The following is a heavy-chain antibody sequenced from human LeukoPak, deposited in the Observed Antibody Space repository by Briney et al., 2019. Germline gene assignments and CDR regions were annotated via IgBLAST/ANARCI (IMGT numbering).Heavy chain of an antibody. CDR1: GFTFSCYG. D-gene: IGHD2-2*01. CDR2: IRYDGSNK. J-gene: IGHJ4*02. V-gene: IGHV3-30*02. Sequence: PGGSLRLSCAASGFTFSCYGMHWLRQAPGKGLEWVAFIRYDGSNKYYADSVKGRFTISRDNSKNTLYLQMNSLRGEDTAVYYCAKEQDIVVVPAASGLDYWDQGTLVTVSS. CDR3: AKEQDIVVVPAASGLDY.